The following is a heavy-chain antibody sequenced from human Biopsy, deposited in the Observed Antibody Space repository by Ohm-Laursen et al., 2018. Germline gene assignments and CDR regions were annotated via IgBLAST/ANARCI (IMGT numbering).Heavy chain of an antibody. CDR3: ARRVSGSGRVDP. CDR1: GDSISSDIYY. D-gene: IGHD3-10*01. V-gene: IGHV4-39*01. Sequence: PSQTLSLTCTVSGDSISSDIYYWVWIRQPPGKGLEWIGNIYNSESTSTSYNLSLKGRVSISVDTSHNQFSLKRTSVTAADTAVYFCARRVSGSGRVDPWGQGTLVTVSS. CDR2: IYNSESTST. J-gene: IGHJ5*02.